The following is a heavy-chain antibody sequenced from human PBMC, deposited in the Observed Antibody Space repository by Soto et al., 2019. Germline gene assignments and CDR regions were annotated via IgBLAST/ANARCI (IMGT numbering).Heavy chain of an antibody. Sequence: SETLSLTCTVSGGSISSSSYYWGWIRQPPGKGLEWIGSIYYSGSTYYNPSLKSRVTISVDTSKNQFSLKLSSVTAADTAVYYCASRPIWSGYQGLVDVWGKGTTVTVSS. J-gene: IGHJ6*04. CDR2: IYYSGST. V-gene: IGHV4-39*01. CDR1: GGSISSSSYY. D-gene: IGHD3-3*01. CDR3: ASRPIWSGYQGLVDV.